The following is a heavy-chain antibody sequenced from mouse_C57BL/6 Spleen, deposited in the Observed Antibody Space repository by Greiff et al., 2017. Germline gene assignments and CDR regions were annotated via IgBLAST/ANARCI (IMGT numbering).Heavy chain of an antibody. D-gene: IGHD4-1*01. Sequence: EVKLMESGGGLVQPGGSLKLSCAASGFTFSDYYMYWVRQTPEKRLEWVAYISNGGGSTYYPDTVKGRFTISRDNAKNTLYMQMSRLKSEDTAMYYCARQGVGRGGYFDYWGQGTTLTVSS. V-gene: IGHV5-12*01. CDR3: ARQGVGRGGYFDY. CDR2: ISNGGGST. CDR1: GFTFSDYY. J-gene: IGHJ2*01.